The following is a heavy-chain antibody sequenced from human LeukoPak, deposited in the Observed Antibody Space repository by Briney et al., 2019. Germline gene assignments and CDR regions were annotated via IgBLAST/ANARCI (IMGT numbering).Heavy chain of an antibody. Sequence: GGSLRLSCAASGFSFRSYTMNWVRQAPGKGLEWVSGISDSGSATLYADSVKGRFTISRDNSKNTLYLQMNSLRAEDTAVYYCAKGGDLMYHWGQGTLVTVSS. CDR1: GFSFRSYT. D-gene: IGHD3-10*01. CDR3: AKGGDLMYH. V-gene: IGHV3-23*01. CDR2: ISDSGSAT. J-gene: IGHJ5*02.